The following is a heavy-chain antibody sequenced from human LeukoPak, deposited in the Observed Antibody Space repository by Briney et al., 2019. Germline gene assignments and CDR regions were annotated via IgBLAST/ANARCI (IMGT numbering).Heavy chain of an antibody. Sequence: ASVKVSCKASGYTFTSYGISWVRQAPGQGLEWMGWISAYNGNTNYAQKLQGRVTMTEDTSTDTAYMELSSLRSEDTAVYYCATDLRYFDWSSSGWGQGTLVTVSS. D-gene: IGHD3-9*01. CDR1: GYTFTSYG. J-gene: IGHJ4*02. V-gene: IGHV1-18*01. CDR3: ATDLRYFDWSSSG. CDR2: ISAYNGNT.